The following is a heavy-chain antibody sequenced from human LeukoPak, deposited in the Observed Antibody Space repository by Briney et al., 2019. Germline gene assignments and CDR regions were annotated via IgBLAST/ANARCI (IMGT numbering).Heavy chain of an antibody. D-gene: IGHD4-23*01. Sequence: ASVKVSCKASGGTFSSYAISWVRQAPGQGLEWMGRIIPIFGTANYAQKFQGRVTMIRDPSTSTVYMELSSLRFEDTAVYYCARVDDYGGNSVGYWGQGTLVTVSS. CDR1: GGTFSSYA. CDR3: ARVDDYGGNSVGY. CDR2: IIPIFGTA. V-gene: IGHV1-69*05. J-gene: IGHJ4*02.